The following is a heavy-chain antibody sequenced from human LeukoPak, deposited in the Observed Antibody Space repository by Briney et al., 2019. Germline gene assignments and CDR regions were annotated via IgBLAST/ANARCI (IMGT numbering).Heavy chain of an antibody. CDR2: IYYSGST. Sequence: SETLSLTCTVSGGSISSSSYYWGWIRQPPGKGLEWIGSIYYSGSTYYNPSLKSRVSISVDTSKNQFSLKLSSVTAADTAVYYCARDGNFDYYDSSGFDYWGQGTLVTVSS. D-gene: IGHD3-22*01. CDR1: GGSISSSSYY. V-gene: IGHV4-39*07. J-gene: IGHJ4*02. CDR3: ARDGNFDYYDSSGFDY.